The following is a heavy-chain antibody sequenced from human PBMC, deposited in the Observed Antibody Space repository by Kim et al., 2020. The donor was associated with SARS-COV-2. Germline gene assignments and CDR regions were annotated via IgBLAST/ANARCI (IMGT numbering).Heavy chain of an antibody. CDR1: GYTFTGYY. CDR3: ARVGALWSGYYYGMDV. D-gene: IGHD3-3*01. Sequence: ASVKVSCKASGYTFTGYYMHWVRQAPGQGLEWMGRINPNSGGTNYAQKFQGRVTMTRDTSISTAYMELSRLRSDDTAVYYCARVGALWSGYYYGMDVWGQGTTVTVSS. J-gene: IGHJ6*02. V-gene: IGHV1-2*06. CDR2: INPNSGGT.